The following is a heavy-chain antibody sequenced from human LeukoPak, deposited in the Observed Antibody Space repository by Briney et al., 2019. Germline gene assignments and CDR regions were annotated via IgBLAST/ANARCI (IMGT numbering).Heavy chain of an antibody. Sequence: GGSLRLSCSASGFTFSSYAMHWVRQAPGKGLEYVSAISSNGGSTYYADSVKGRFTISRDNSKNTLYLQMSSLRAEDTAVYYCVKDERHDFWSGNFDYWGQGTLVTVSS. CDR3: VKDERHDFWSGNFDY. J-gene: IGHJ4*02. D-gene: IGHD3-3*01. V-gene: IGHV3-64D*06. CDR1: GFTFSSYA. CDR2: ISSNGGST.